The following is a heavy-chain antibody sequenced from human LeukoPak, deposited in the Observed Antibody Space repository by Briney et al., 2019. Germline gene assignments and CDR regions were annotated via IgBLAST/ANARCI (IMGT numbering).Heavy chain of an antibody. CDR2: ITSSSSFM. D-gene: IGHD3-22*01. CDR3: AKDSAITMIVVVKDAFDI. CDR1: GFTFSTYI. J-gene: IGHJ3*02. V-gene: IGHV3-21*04. Sequence: GGSLRLSCAASGFTFSTYIMNWVRQAPGKGLEWVSSITSSSSFMFYADSVKGRFAISRDNSKNTLYLQMNSLRAEDTAVYYCAKDSAITMIVVVKDAFDIWGQGTMVTVSS.